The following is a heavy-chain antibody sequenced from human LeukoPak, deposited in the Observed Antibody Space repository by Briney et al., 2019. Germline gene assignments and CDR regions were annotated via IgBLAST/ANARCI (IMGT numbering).Heavy chain of an antibody. J-gene: IGHJ4*02. D-gene: IGHD4-17*01. CDR1: GFTFSSYG. V-gene: IGHV3-48*04. Sequence: GGSLRLSCAASGFTFSSYGMSWVRQAPGKGLEWVSYISSSGSTIYYADSVKGRFTISRDNAKNSLYLQMNSLRAEDTAVYYCARRLRRNYFDYWGQGTLVTVSS. CDR2: ISSSGSTI. CDR3: ARRLRRNYFDY.